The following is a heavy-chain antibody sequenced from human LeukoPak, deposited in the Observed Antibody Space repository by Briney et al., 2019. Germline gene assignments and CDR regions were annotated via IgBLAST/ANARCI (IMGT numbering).Heavy chain of an antibody. J-gene: IGHJ3*02. CDR1: GGSISSYY. Sequence: PSETLSLTCTVSGGSISSYYWSWIRQPPGKGLEWIGSIYHSGSTYYNPSLKSRVTISVDTSKNQFSLKLSSVTAADTAVYYCARRYQGAFDIWGQGTMVTVSS. D-gene: IGHD3-9*01. CDR3: ARRYQGAFDI. V-gene: IGHV4-59*08. CDR2: IYHSGST.